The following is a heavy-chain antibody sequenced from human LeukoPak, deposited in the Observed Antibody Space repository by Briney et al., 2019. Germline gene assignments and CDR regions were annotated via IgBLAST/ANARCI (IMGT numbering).Heavy chain of an antibody. Sequence: GGSLRLSCAASGFTFSNAWMSWVRQAPGKGLEWVGRIKSKTDGGTTDYAAPVKGRFTISRDDSKNTLYLQMNSLKTEDTAVYYCTTPDIYCSSTSCYFGYWGQGTLVTVSS. CDR2: IKSKTDGGTT. D-gene: IGHD2-2*01. CDR3: TTPDIYCSSTSCYFGY. J-gene: IGHJ4*02. V-gene: IGHV3-15*01. CDR1: GFTFSNAW.